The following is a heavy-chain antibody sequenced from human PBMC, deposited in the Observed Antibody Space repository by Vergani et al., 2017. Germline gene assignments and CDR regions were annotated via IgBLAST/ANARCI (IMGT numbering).Heavy chain of an antibody. D-gene: IGHD3-10*01. Sequence: EVQLVESGGGLVQPGGSLRLSCAASGFTFDDYAMHWVRQAPGKGLEWVSGISWNSGSIGYADSVKGRFTISRDNAKNSLYLQMNSLRAEDTALYYCTRDSGGYWGQGTLVTVSS. CDR1: GFTFDDYA. CDR3: TRDSGGY. CDR2: ISWNSGSI. V-gene: IGHV3-9*01. J-gene: IGHJ4*02.